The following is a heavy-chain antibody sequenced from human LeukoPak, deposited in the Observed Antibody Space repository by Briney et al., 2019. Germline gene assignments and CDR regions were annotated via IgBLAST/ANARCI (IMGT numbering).Heavy chain of an antibody. CDR1: GFTVSTKY. Sequence: PGGSLRLSCAASGFTVSTKYMNWVRQAPGKGLGWVSIIYSGGDTYYTDSVRGRFTISRDNSKNTLYLQINSLRTEDTAVYYCARVGDHYHWYFDLWGRGTLVTVSS. J-gene: IGHJ2*01. CDR3: ARVGDHYHWYFDL. V-gene: IGHV3-53*01. CDR2: IYSGGDT. D-gene: IGHD3-10*01.